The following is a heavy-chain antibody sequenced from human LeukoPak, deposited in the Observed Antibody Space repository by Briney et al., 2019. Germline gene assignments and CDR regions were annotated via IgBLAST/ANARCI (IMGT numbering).Heavy chain of an antibody. CDR2: IYYSGST. CDR1: GGSISSYY. J-gene: IGHJ4*02. V-gene: IGHV4-59*06. Sequence: PSETLSLTCTVSGGSISSYYWSWIRQHPGKGLEWIGYIYYSGSTYYNPSLKSRVTISVDTSKNQFSLKLSSVTAADTAVYYCARGAPVPGAYYFDYWGQGTLVTVSS. D-gene: IGHD2-2*01. CDR3: ARGAPVPGAYYFDY.